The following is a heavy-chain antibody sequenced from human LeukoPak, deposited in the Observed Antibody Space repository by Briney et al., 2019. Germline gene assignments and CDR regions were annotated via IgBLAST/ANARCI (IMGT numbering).Heavy chain of an antibody. V-gene: IGHV3-30*02. Sequence: GGSLRLSCAASGFTFSSCGMHWVRQAPGKGLEWVAFIRYDGSNKYCADSVKGRFTISRDNSKNTLYLQINSLRAEDKAVYYCAKERGLTGDLRGFDYWGQGTLVTVSS. CDR1: GFTFSSCG. D-gene: IGHD7-27*01. CDR3: AKERGLTGDLRGFDY. J-gene: IGHJ4*02. CDR2: IRYDGSNK.